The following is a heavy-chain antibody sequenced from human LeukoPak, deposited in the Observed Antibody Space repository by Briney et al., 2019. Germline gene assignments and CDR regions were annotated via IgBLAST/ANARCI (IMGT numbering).Heavy chain of an antibody. V-gene: IGHV1-18*01. Sequence: ASVKVSCKATGYTFTSYGISWVRQAPGQGLEWMGWISAYNGNTNYAQKLQGRVTMTTDTSTSTAYMELRSPRSDDTAVYYCARALPDIVVVPAAMQVDYWGQGTLVTVSS. CDR1: GYTFTSYG. CDR3: ARALPDIVVVPAAMQVDY. D-gene: IGHD2-2*01. J-gene: IGHJ4*02. CDR2: ISAYNGNT.